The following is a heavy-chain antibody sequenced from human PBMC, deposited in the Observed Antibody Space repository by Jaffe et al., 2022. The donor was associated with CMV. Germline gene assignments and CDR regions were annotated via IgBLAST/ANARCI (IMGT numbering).Heavy chain of an antibody. V-gene: IGHV1-2*02. CDR3: AHSNHQPPVWLDP. CDR1: GYTFTGYY. CDR2: INPNIGVT. J-gene: IGHJ5*02. Sequence: QVQLVQSGAEVKKPGASVKVSCKGSGYTFTGYYIHWVRQAPGQGLEWMGWINPNIGVTNYAQRFQGRVTMTRDTSMTTAYMELSRLRSDDTAVYYCAHSNHQPPVWLDPWGQGTLVTVSS.